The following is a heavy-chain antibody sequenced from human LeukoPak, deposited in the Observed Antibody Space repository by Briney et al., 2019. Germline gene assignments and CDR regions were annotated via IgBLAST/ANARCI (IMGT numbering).Heavy chain of an antibody. J-gene: IGHJ5*02. CDR1: GFTFSSYS. CDR2: ISSSSSYI. D-gene: IGHD7-27*01. Sequence: PGGSLRLSCAASGFTFSSYSMNWVRQAPGKGLEWVSSISSSSSYIYYADSVKGRFTISRDNAKNSLYLRMNSLRAEDTAVYYCARAPSPGARGWFDPWGQGTLVTVSS. CDR3: ARAPSPGARGWFDP. V-gene: IGHV3-21*01.